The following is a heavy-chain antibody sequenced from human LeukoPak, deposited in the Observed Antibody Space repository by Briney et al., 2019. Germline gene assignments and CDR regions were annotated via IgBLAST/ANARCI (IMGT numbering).Heavy chain of an antibody. CDR2: IRYDGSNK. Sequence: PGGSLRLSCAASGFTFSSYGMHWVRQAPGKGLEWVAFIRYDGSNKQYADSVKGRFTISRDNSKNTLYLQMNSVRAEDTGVYYCANNYYDSSGRYRPYYYYYMDVWGKGTTVTISS. D-gene: IGHD3-22*01. V-gene: IGHV3-30*02. J-gene: IGHJ6*03. CDR1: GFTFSSYG. CDR3: ANNYYDSSGRYRPYYYYYMDV.